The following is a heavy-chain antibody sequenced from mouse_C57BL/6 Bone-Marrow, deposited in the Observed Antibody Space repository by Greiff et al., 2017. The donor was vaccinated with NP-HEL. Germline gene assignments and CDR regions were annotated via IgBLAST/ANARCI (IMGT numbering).Heavy chain of an antibody. CDR1: GYTFTSYW. CDR3: ARGQLGRGYYFDY. Sequence: QVQLQQPGAELVKPGASVKMSCKASGYTFTSYWITWVKQRPGQGLEWIGDIYPGSGSTNYTEKFKSKATLTVDTSSSTAYMQLSSLTSEDSAVYYCARGQLGRGYYFDYWGQGTTLTVSS. D-gene: IGHD4-1*02. CDR2: IYPGSGST. J-gene: IGHJ2*01. V-gene: IGHV1-55*01.